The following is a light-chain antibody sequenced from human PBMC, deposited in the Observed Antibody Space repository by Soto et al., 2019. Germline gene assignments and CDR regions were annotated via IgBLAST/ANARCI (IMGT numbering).Light chain of an antibody. CDR1: QSVPRSY. J-gene: IGKJ5*01. Sequence: EIVLTQSPGTLSLSPGERATLSCRASQSVPRSYLAWYQQKPGQAPRLLIYGTSSRATGIPDRFSGSGSGTDFTLNISRLEPEDFAVFYCQQYGSSITFGQGTRLEI. CDR3: QQYGSSIT. CDR2: GTS. V-gene: IGKV3-20*01.